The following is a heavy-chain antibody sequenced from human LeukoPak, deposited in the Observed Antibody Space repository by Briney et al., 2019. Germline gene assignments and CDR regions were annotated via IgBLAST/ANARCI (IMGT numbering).Heavy chain of an antibody. D-gene: IGHD1-1*01. CDR2: INQDGSER. J-gene: IGHJ4*02. CDR1: GFTFSRYW. CDR3: ATMGLEPLPYYFDY. V-gene: IGHV3-7*01. Sequence: AESLRLSCAASGFTFSRYWMSWVRQAPGKGLEWVANINQDGSERYHGGAVRGRFTITRDNAKNSLFLQMNSLRVEDTAVYYCATMGLEPLPYYFDYWGQGTLVTVSS.